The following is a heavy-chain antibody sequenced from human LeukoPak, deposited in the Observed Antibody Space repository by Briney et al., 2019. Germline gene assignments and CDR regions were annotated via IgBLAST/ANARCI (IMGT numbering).Heavy chain of an antibody. CDR3: AKDDAWLRFGE. J-gene: IGHJ4*02. CDR1: GFTFSNHG. CDR2: ISPSGDIT. D-gene: IGHD3-10*01. Sequence: PGGSLRLSCAASGFTFSNHGMNWVRQAPGKGLEWVSGISPSGDITYYADSVKGRFTISRDNSKNTLYLEVISLTADDTAVYYCAKDDAWLRFGEWSQGTLVTVSS. V-gene: IGHV3-23*01.